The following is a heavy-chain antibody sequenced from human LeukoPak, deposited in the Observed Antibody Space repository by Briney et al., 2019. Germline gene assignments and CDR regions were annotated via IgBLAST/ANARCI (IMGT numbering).Heavy chain of an antibody. D-gene: IGHD6-13*01. Sequence: GGSLRLSCAASGFTFDDYAMHWVRQAPGKGLEWVSGISWNSGSIGYADSVKGRFTISRDNAKNSQYLQMNSLRAEDTALYYCAKDIGYSSSWYYFDYWGQGTLVTVSS. CDR2: ISWNSGSI. CDR1: GFTFDDYA. J-gene: IGHJ4*02. CDR3: AKDIGYSSSWYYFDY. V-gene: IGHV3-9*01.